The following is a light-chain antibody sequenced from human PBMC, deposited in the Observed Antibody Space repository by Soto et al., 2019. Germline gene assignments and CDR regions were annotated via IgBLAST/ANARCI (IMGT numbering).Light chain of an antibody. CDR2: EVT. V-gene: IGLV2-14*01. CDR1: SSDVGAYNF. J-gene: IGLJ1*01. Sequence: QSALTQPASVSGSPGQSITIFCTGSSSDVGAYNFVSWYQHHPGKAPQLILYEVTTRPSGVSSRFSGSKSGNTASLTISGLQADDEANYYCSSYTSSNTPYVFGTGTKV. CDR3: SSYTSSNTPYV.